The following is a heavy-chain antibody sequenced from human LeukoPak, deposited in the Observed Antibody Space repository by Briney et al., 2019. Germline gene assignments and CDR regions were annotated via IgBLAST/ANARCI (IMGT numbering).Heavy chain of an antibody. CDR1: GGSISSYY. V-gene: IGHV4-4*07. Sequence: SETLSLTCTVSGGSISSYYWSWIRQPAGKGLEWIGRIYTSGSTNYNPSLKSRVTVSVDTSKNQFSLKLSSVTAADTAVYYCARDRGAMVTLALFDPWGQGTLVTVSS. CDR2: IYTSGST. CDR3: ARDRGAMVTLALFDP. J-gene: IGHJ5*02. D-gene: IGHD5-18*01.